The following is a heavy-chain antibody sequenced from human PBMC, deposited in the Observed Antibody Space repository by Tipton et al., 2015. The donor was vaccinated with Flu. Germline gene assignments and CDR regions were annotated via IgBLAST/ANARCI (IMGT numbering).Heavy chain of an antibody. V-gene: IGHV4-31*11. J-gene: IGHJ3*01. CDR2: IYFTRKT. D-gene: IGHD1-1*01. Sequence: TLSLTCAVSGVSISSCGYYWSWIRQHPGKGLEWIGYIYFTRKTYYNSSLQSRVSISVDTSKNQFSLRLNSVTAADTAVYYCAKERHAGAFDVWGQGTKVAVSS. CDR1: GVSISSCGYY. CDR3: AKERHAGAFDV.